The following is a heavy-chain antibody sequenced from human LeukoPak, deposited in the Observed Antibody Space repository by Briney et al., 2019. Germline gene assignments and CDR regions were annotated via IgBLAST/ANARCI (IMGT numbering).Heavy chain of an antibody. CDR2: MNPNSGNT. Sequence: GASVTVSCKASGYTFTIYDINWVRQAPGQGLEWMGWMNPNSGNTGYAQKFQGRVTMTRNTSISTAYMELSSLRSEDTAVYYCATLSGGSGWYNGFDPWGQGTLVTVSS. V-gene: IGHV1-8*01. CDR1: GYTFTIYD. CDR3: ATLSGGSGWYNGFDP. J-gene: IGHJ5*02. D-gene: IGHD6-19*01.